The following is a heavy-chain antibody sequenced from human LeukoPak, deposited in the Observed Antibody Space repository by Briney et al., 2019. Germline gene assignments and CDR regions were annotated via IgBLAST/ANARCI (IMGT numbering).Heavy chain of an antibody. CDR2: ISWNSGSI. CDR3: AKGKQWLFLDY. J-gene: IGHJ4*02. D-gene: IGHD6-19*01. V-gene: IGHV3-9*01. Sequence: GGSLRLSCAASGFTFSSYAKHWVRQAPGKGLEWVSGISWNSGSIGYADSVKGRFTISRDNAKNSLYLQMNSLRAEDTALYYCAKGKQWLFLDYWGQGTLVTVSS. CDR1: GFTFSSYA.